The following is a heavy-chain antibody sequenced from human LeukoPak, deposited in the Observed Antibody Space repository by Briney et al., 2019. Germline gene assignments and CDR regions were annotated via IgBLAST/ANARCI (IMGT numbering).Heavy chain of an antibody. V-gene: IGHV3-11*01. Sequence: SGGSLRLSCAASGFTLRDYYMSWPREARGKGGEGVSYISSSGSTIYYADSVKGRFTISRDNAKNSLYLQMNSLRAEDTALYYCAKGSGWSYFDYWGQGTLVTVSS. CDR2: ISSSGSTI. J-gene: IGHJ4*02. CDR3: AKGSGWSYFDY. CDR1: GFTLRDYY. D-gene: IGHD6-19*01.